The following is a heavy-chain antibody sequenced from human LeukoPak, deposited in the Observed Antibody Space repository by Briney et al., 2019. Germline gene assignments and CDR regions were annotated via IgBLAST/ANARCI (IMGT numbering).Heavy chain of an antibody. CDR3: ARPRIAAAATVFDY. Sequence: SETLSLTCAVSGGSISSSSYYWGWIRQPPGKGLEWIGSIYYSGSTYYNPSLKSRVTISVDTSKNQFSLKLSSVTAADTAVYYCARPRIAAAATVFDYWGQGTLVTVSS. D-gene: IGHD6-13*01. V-gene: IGHV4-39*01. J-gene: IGHJ4*02. CDR1: GGSISSSSYY. CDR2: IYYSGST.